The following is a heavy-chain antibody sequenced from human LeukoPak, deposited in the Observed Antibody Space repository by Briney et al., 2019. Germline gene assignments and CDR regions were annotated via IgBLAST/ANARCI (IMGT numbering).Heavy chain of an antibody. CDR2: ISGSGGST. CDR1: GFTFSSYA. D-gene: IGHD2-15*01. CDR3: AKDPRRSGSEPSPFDY. J-gene: IGHJ4*02. Sequence: PGGSLRLSCAASGFTFSSYAMSWVRQAPGKGLEWVSAISGSGGSTYYADSVKGRFTISRDNSKNTLYLQMNSLRAEDTAVYYCAKDPRRSGSEPSPFDYWGQGTLVTVSS. V-gene: IGHV3-23*01.